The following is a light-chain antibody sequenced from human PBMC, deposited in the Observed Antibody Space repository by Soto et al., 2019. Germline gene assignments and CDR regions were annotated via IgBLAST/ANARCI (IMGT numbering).Light chain of an antibody. CDR2: GAS. Sequence: EIVLTQSPGTLSLSPGERATLSCRASQSISSSYLAWYQQKPGQAPRLRIYGASSRATGIPDRFSGSGSGTDFTLTISRLEPEDFAVYYCQTYGTAILTFGGGTKVAIK. CDR1: QSISSSY. CDR3: QTYGTAILT. V-gene: IGKV3-20*01. J-gene: IGKJ4*01.